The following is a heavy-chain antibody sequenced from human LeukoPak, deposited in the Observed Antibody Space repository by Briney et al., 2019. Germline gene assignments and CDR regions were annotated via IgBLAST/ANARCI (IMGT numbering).Heavy chain of an antibody. CDR1: GGSISSYYW. CDR2: IYWDDDK. V-gene: IGHV2-5*08. J-gene: IGHJ4*02. CDR3: ARFYCSGGSCYPRAFDY. Sequence: TLSLTCTVSGGSISSYYWSWIRQPPGKALEWLALIYWDDDKRYSPSLKSRLTITKDTSKNQVVLTMTNMDPVDTATYSCARFYCSGGSCYPRAFDYWGQGTLVTVSS. D-gene: IGHD2-15*01.